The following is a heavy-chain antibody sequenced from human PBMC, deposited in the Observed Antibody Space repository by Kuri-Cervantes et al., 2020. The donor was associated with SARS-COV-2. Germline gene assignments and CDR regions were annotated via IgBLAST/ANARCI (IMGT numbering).Heavy chain of an antibody. V-gene: IGHV1-18*01. J-gene: IGHJ5*02. CDR1: GYTFTSHG. CDR2: ISAYNGNT. D-gene: IGHD3-3*01. CDR3: ARDKDFWSGPGVNWFDP. Sequence: ASVKVSCKASGYTFTSHGISWVRQAPGQGLEWMGWISAYNGNTNYAQKLQGRVTMTTDTSTSTAYMELRSLRSDDTAVYYRARDKDFWSGPGVNWFDPWGQGTLVTVSS.